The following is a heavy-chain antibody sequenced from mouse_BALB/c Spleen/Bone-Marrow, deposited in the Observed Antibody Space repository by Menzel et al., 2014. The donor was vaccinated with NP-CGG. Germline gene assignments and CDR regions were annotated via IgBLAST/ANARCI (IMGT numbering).Heavy chain of an antibody. V-gene: IGHV1-80*01. CDR3: HYFGSDYYVMDY. Sequence: QVQLQQSGAEMVRPGSSVKISCKASGCAFSNNWMNWMKQRPGQGLEWIGQIYPGDGDTNYNGKFKGKATLTADKSSSIAYMQLSSLTSEDSAVYFCHYFGSDYYVMDYWGQGTSVTVSS. CDR1: GCAFSNNW. D-gene: IGHD1-1*01. CDR2: IYPGDGDT. J-gene: IGHJ4*01.